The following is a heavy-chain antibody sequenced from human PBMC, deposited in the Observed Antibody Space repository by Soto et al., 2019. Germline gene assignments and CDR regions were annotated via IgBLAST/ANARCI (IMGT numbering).Heavy chain of an antibody. CDR1: GFTFSSYA. CDR2: ISYDGSNK. J-gene: IGHJ4*02. CDR3: ARGGPIVVVTTGHY. D-gene: IGHD3-22*01. Sequence: PGGSLRLSCAASGFTFSSYAMHWVRQAPGKGLEWVAVISYDGSNKYYADSVKGRFTISRDNSKNTLYLQMNSLRAEDTAVYYCARGGPIVVVTTGHYWGQGTLVTVSS. V-gene: IGHV3-30-3*01.